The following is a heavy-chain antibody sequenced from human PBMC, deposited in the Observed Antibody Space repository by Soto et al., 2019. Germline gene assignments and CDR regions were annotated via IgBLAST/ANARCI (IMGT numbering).Heavy chain of an antibody. J-gene: IGHJ6*02. CDR3: ARNGMDV. Sequence: PGGSLRLSCAASGITFSISWMHWVRQAPGKGLVWVSRVNSDGSSTSYADSVKGRFTISRDNAKNTLYLQMNSLSAEDTAVYYCARNGMDVWGQGTTVTVSS. CDR2: VNSDGSST. CDR1: GITFSISW. V-gene: IGHV3-74*01.